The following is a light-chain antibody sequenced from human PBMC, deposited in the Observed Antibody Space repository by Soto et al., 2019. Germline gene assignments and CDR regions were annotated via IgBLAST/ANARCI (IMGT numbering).Light chain of an antibody. V-gene: IGKV1-9*01. CDR3: QQLNSYPLT. CDR1: QSIRTW. Sequence: QVTQVPSYLSASVGDSVTITCRASQSIRTWLAWYQQKPGSAPKLLIYAASTLQSGVPSRFSGSGSGTEFTLTISSLQPEDFATYYCQQLNSYPLTFGGGTKVDIK. J-gene: IGKJ4*01. CDR2: AAS.